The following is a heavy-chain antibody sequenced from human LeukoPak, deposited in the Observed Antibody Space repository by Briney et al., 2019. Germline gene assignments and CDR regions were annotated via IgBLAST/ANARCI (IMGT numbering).Heavy chain of an antibody. Sequence: ASVKVSCKASGGTFSSYAISWVRQAPGQGLEWMGGIIPIFGTANYAQKFQGRVTITADESTSTAYMELSSLRSEDTAVYYCARDYYDSSGYSRYWFDPWGQGTMVTVSS. V-gene: IGHV1-69*13. J-gene: IGHJ5*02. CDR2: IIPIFGTA. CDR1: GGTFSSYA. CDR3: ARDYYDSSGYSRYWFDP. D-gene: IGHD3-22*01.